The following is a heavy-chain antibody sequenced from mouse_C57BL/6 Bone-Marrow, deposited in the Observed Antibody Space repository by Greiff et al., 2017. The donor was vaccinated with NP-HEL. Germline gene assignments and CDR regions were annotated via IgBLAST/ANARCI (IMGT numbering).Heavy chain of an antibody. D-gene: IGHD1-1*01. V-gene: IGHV1-9*01. J-gene: IGHJ1*03. Sequence: ESGAELMKPGASVKLSCKATGYTFTGYWIEWVKQRPGHGLEWIGEILPGSGSTNYNEKFKGKATFTADTSSNTAYMQLSSLTTEDSAIYYCARWDSYYYGSSHWYFDVWGTGTTVTVSS. CDR2: ILPGSGST. CDR3: ARWDSYYYGSSHWYFDV. CDR1: GYTFTGYW.